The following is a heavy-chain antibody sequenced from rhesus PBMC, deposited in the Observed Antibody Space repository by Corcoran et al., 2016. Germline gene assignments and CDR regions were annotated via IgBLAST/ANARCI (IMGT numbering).Heavy chain of an antibody. V-gene: IGHV4-169*01. CDR3: ARVGLDYGSSYGYPD. D-gene: IGHD4-29*01. J-gene: IGHJ4*01. CDR2: IYGSGSRT. Sequence: QLQLQESGPGLVKPSETLSVTCAVSGGSISSSYWSWIRQAPGKGLEWIGYIYGSGSRTNYNPSLKSRVTLSVDTSNNQLSLKLSSVTTADTAVYYCARVGLDYGSSYGYPDWGQGVLVTVSS. CDR1: GGSISSSY.